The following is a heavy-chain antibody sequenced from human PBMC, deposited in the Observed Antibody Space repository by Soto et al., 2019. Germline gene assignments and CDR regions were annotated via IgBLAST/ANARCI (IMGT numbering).Heavy chain of an antibody. CDR2: VWSNGINK. Sequence: GGSLRLSCATSGFSFTNYGMHWVRQAPGKGLEWVAVVWSNGINKYYADSVRGRFTISRDNSRNSLSLLMNSLRVEDTALYYCVRERGPFDAFDFWGQGTMVTVSS. V-gene: IGHV3-33*01. CDR1: GFSFTNYG. CDR3: VRERGPFDAFDF. J-gene: IGHJ3*01.